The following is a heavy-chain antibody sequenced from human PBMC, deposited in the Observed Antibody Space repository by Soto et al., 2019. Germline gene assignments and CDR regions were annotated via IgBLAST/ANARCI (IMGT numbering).Heavy chain of an antibody. J-gene: IGHJ4*02. CDR3: GRLEGLATISYYFDY. D-gene: IGHD3-9*01. Sequence: SETLSLTCAVYGGSCSGYYWGWVRQPPGKGLEWIGSVYYSGSTYYNPSLESRVTISVDKSKNQFSLKLMSLSAADTAVYYCGRLEGLATISYYFDYWGQGALVTVSS. CDR2: VYYSGST. CDR1: GGSCSGYY. V-gene: IGHV4-39*01.